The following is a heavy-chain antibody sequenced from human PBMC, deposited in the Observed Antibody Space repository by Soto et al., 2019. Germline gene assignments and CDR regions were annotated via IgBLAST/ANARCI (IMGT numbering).Heavy chain of an antibody. Sequence: ASVKVSCKASGYTFTCYYMHWVRQAPGQGLEWMGWINPNSGGTNYAQKFQGWVTMTRDTSISTAYMELSRLRSDDTAVYYCARGSGDTAMGNFDYWGQGNLVTVS. CDR1: GYTFTCYY. CDR3: ARGSGDTAMGNFDY. CDR2: INPNSGGT. D-gene: IGHD5-18*01. V-gene: IGHV1-2*04. J-gene: IGHJ4*02.